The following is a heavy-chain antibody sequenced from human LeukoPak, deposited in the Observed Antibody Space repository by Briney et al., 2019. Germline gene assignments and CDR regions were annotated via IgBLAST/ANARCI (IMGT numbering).Heavy chain of an antibody. D-gene: IGHD5-18*01. V-gene: IGHV3-30*18. CDR3: AKWPSGYSYGSYPFDY. J-gene: IGHJ4*02. CDR2: ISYDGSNK. CDR1: GFTFSSYG. Sequence: GRSLRLSCAASGFTFSSYGVHWVRQAPGKGLEWVAVISYDGSNKYYADSVKGRFTISRDNSKNTLYLQMNSLRAEDTAVYYCAKWPSGYSYGSYPFDYWGQGTLVTVSS.